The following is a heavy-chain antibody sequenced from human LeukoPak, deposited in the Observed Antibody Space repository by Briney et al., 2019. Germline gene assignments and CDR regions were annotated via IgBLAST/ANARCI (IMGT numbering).Heavy chain of an antibody. CDR1: GFTFSSYA. J-gene: IGHJ5*02. CDR3: AKGPSTAMVFYWFDP. D-gene: IGHD5-18*01. V-gene: IGHV3-23*01. Sequence: PGASLRLYCAASGFTFSSYAMSWVRQAPGKGLEGVSAISGSGGSTYYADSVKGRFTISRDNSKNTLYLQMNSLRAEDTAVYYCAKGPSTAMVFYWFDPWGQGTLVTVSS. CDR2: ISGSGGST.